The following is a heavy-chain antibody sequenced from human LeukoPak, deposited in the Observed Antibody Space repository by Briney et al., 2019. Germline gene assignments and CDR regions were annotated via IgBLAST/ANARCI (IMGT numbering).Heavy chain of an antibody. V-gene: IGHV1-18*01. J-gene: IGHJ4*02. CDR3: ARDMYSSGRVPFDY. CDR2: ISAKKGNT. Sequence: GASVKVSCKASGYTFAMFGISWVRQAPGQGLEWMGWISAKKGNTDYAQKLQGRVTMTTDTSTSTAYMELRSLRSDDTAVYYCARDMYSSGRVPFDYWGQGTLVTVSS. CDR1: GYTFAMFG. D-gene: IGHD6-19*01.